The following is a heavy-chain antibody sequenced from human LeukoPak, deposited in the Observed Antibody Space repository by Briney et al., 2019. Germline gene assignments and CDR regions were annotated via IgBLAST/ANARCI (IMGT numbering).Heavy chain of an antibody. J-gene: IGHJ5*02. CDR2: IYYSGST. Sequence: PSETLSLTCTVSGGSISSSSYYWGWIRQPPGKGLEWIGSIYYSGSTNCNPSLKSRVTISVDTSKNQFSLKLSSVTAADTAVYYCARGRRDLYYDILTTLNWFDPWGQGTLVTVSS. CDR1: GGSISSSSYY. D-gene: IGHD3-9*01. V-gene: IGHV4-39*07. CDR3: ARGRRDLYYDILTTLNWFDP.